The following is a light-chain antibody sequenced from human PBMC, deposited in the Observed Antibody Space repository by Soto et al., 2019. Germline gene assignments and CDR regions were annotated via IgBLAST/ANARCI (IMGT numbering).Light chain of an antibody. CDR3: GAWDTSLSVYV. CDR1: NSNIGNSD. Sequence: SVLTQPPSVSAAPGQKVSISCSGSNSNIGNSDVGGYRQVPGTALKLLIYDDYKRPSPTPDRISGSNSGTSVTLRITGLQTGHEADYYCGAWDTSLSVYVYGSGTKVT. CDR2: DDY. V-gene: IGLV1-51*01. J-gene: IGLJ1*01.